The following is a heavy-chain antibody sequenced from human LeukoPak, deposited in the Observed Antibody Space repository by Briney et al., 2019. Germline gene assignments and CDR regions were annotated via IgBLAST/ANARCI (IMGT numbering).Heavy chain of an antibody. V-gene: IGHV3-21*01. J-gene: IGHJ4*02. Sequence: GGSLTLSCAASGFTFETYAMTWVRQAPGKGMEWVSSISSGGTYIYYAESLRGRSTISRDNTKNFLYLQLSTLRVEDTAVYYCARDRPTGRSRGVVVQWGRGTLVTVSS. D-gene: IGHD2-15*01. CDR3: ARDRPTGRSRGVVVQ. CDR1: GFTFETYA. CDR2: ISSGGTYI.